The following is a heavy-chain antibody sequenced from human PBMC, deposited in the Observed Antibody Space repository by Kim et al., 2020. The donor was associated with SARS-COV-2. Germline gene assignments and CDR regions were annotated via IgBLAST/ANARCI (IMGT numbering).Heavy chain of an antibody. V-gene: IGHV4-59*01. CDR2: IYYSGST. D-gene: IGHD3-16*01. CDR1: GGSISSYY. CDR3: ARVGGVTLFDY. Sequence: SETLSLTCTVSGGSISSYYWSWIRQPPGKGLEWIGYIYYSGSTNYNPSLKSRVTISVDTSKNQFPLKLSSVTAADTAVYYCARVGGVTLFDYWGQGTLVTVSS. J-gene: IGHJ4*02.